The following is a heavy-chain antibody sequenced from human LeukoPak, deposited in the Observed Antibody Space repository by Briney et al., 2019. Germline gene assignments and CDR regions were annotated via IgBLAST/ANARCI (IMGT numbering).Heavy chain of an antibody. CDR3: ARDLDYYGSGSSIHWYYGMDV. CDR2: ISGNGGNT. J-gene: IGHJ6*02. V-gene: IGHV3-64*01. Sequence: GASVKVSCKASGYTFTGYYMHWVRQAPGKGLECVSVISGNGGNTYYANSVKGRFTISRDNSKNTLYLQMGSLRVEDMAVYYCARDLDYYGSGSSIHWYYGMDVWGQGSTVTVSS. CDR1: GYTFTGYY. D-gene: IGHD3-10*01.